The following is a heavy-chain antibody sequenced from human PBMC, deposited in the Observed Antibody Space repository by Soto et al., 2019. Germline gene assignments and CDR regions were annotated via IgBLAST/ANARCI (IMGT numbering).Heavy chain of an antibody. J-gene: IGHJ4*02. CDR3: ARGPAFFDY. V-gene: IGHV3-64*01. CDR2: ISSNGGST. CDR1: GFTFNNYA. Sequence: EVQLVESGGGLVQPGGSLRLSCAASGFTFNNYAMHWVRQAPGKGLEYVSTISSNGGSTYYANSVKGRFTISRDNSKNTLYLQMGSLRAEDMAVYHGARGPAFFDYWGQGTLVTVSS.